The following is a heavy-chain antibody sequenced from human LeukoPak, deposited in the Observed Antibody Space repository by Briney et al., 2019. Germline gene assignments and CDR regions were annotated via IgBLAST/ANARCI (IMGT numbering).Heavy chain of an antibody. CDR2: INPNGGGT. J-gene: IGHJ4*02. V-gene: IGHV1-2*02. CDR1: VYTFTAYY. D-gene: IGHD4-17*01. CDR3: ARSMTTVTTSDH. Sequence: GASVKVSCKASVYTFTAYYMHWVRQAPGQGLEWMGWINPNGGGTNYAQKFQGRVTMTRDTSISTSYMELSRLTSDDTAVYYCARSMTTVTTSDHWGQGTLVTVSS.